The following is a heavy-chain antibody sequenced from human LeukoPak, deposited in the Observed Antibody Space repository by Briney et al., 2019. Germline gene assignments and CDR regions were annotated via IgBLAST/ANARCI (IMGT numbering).Heavy chain of an antibody. Sequence: PGGSLRLSCTVSGFTVSSNSMSWVRQAPGKGLEWVSFIYNSSRIHYPDSVKGRFTISRDNSKNTLYLQMNSLRAEDTAVYYCARRAGAYSHPYDYWGQGTLVTVSS. CDR1: GFTVSSNS. V-gene: IGHV3-53*01. D-gene: IGHD4/OR15-4a*01. CDR3: ARRAGAYSHPYDY. J-gene: IGHJ4*02. CDR2: IYNSSRI.